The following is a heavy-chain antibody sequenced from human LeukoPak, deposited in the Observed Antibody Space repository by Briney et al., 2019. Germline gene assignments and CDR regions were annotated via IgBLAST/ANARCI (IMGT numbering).Heavy chain of an antibody. D-gene: IGHD3-22*01. J-gene: IGHJ4*02. CDR1: GFNFGSYV. CDR3: AREEFLHEIDSSGYFVY. CDR2: LSGSGGNT. Sequence: GGSLRLSCAASGFNFGSYVTTWVRQAPGKGLEWVSALSGSGGNTHYTDSVKGRFTISRDNSKNTLYLQMKSLRAEDTAVYYCAREEFLHEIDSSGYFVYWGQGTLVTVSS. V-gene: IGHV3-23*01.